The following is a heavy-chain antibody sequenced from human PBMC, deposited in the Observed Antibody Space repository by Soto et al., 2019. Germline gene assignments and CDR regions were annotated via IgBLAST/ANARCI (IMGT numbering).Heavy chain of an antibody. CDR3: ARDPGAIAAANSYYYYGLDV. D-gene: IGHD6-13*01. V-gene: IGHV1-46*03. CDR2: INPSGGST. Sequence: GLEWMGIINPSGGSTSYAQKFQGRVTMTRDTSTSTVYMELSSLRSEDTAVYYCARDPGAIAAANSYYYYGLDVSGKPTSVSV. J-gene: IGHJ6*04.